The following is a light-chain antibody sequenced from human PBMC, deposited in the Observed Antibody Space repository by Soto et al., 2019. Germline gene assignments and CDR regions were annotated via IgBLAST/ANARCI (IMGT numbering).Light chain of an antibody. CDR1: SSDVGGYTY. J-gene: IGLJ1*01. CDR3: TSYTSSSTPCV. V-gene: IGLV2-14*01. Sequence: QSVLTQPASVSGSPGQSITISCAGTSSDVGGYTYVSWYQQHPGKAPKLMIYDVSNRPSGVSNRFSGSKSGNTASLTISGLPAEDEADYYCTSYTSSSTPCVFGGGTKVTVL. CDR2: DVS.